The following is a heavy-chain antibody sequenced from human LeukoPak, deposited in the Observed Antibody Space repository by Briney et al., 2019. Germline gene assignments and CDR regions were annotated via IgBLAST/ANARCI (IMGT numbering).Heavy chain of an antibody. J-gene: IGHJ6*02. V-gene: IGHV4-34*01. D-gene: IGHD3-10*01. Sequence: PSETLSLTCTVSGGSISSYYWSWIRQPPGKGLEWIGEINHSGSTNYNPSLKSRVTISVDTSKNQFSLKLSSVTAADTAVYYCARGHYYGSGSYFYYYYGMDVWGQGTTVTVSS. CDR2: INHSGST. CDR3: ARGHYYGSGSYFYYYYGMDV. CDR1: GGSISSYY.